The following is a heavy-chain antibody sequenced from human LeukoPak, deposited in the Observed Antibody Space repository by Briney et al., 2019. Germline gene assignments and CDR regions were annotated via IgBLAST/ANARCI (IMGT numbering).Heavy chain of an antibody. CDR1: GGTFSSYA. J-gene: IGHJ4*02. V-gene: IGHV1-69*13. Sequence: SVKVSCKASGGTFSSYAISWVRQAPGQGLEWMGGIIPIFDTANYAQKFQGRVTITADESTSTAYMELSSLRSEDTAVYYCARGKLSDFWSGSGYYFDYWGQGTLVTVSS. CDR3: ARGKLSDFWSGSGYYFDY. D-gene: IGHD3-3*01. CDR2: IIPIFDTA.